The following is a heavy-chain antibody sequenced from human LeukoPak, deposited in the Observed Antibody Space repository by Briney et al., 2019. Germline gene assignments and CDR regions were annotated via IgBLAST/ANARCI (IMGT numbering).Heavy chain of an antibody. J-gene: IGHJ6*02. CDR2: IYYSGST. D-gene: IGHD3-3*01. CDR3: ARHSYDFWSGYYNYYYYGMDV. CDR1: GGSISSYY. Sequence: SETLSLTCTVSGGSISSYYWSWIRQPPGKGLEFIGYIYYSGSTNYNPSLKSRVTISVDTSKNQFSLKLSSVTAADTAVYYCARHSYDFWSGYYNYYYYGMDVWGQGTTVTVSS. V-gene: IGHV4-59*08.